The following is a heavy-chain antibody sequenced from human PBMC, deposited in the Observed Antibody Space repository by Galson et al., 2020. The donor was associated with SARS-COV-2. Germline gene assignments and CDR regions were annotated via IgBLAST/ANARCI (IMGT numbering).Heavy chain of an antibody. CDR2: IYYSGST. D-gene: IGHD2-8*01. CDR3: ATSSVYAITADYGMDV. Sequence: TLSLTCSVSGGSISSGVYYWSWIRQHPGKGLERIWYIYYSGSTYYNPSLKSRVTISVDTSKNQFSLKLSSVTAADTAVYYCATSSVYAITADYGMDVWGQGTTVTVSS. CDR1: GGSISSGVYY. J-gene: IGHJ6*02. V-gene: IGHV4-31*03.